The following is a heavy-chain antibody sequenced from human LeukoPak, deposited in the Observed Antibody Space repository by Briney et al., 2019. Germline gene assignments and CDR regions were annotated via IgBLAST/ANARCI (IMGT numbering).Heavy chain of an antibody. D-gene: IGHD3-10*01. CDR1: ADSPSSGGHY. CDR2: IHHSGRS. V-gene: IGHV4-31*03. CDR3: ARGGNRFGGFYFDY. Sequence: SETLSLTCTVSADSPSSGGHYWAGIRQFPGKGLESIGFIHHSGRSRHNPSLKDRVAISVDTSRKQFALKLSSVTAADTAMYYCARGGNRFGGFYFDYWGQGIQVIVSS. J-gene: IGHJ4*02.